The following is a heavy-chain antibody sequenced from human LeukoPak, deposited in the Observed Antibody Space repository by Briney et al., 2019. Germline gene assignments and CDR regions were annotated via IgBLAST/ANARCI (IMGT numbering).Heavy chain of an antibody. J-gene: IGHJ5*02. CDR1: GYTFTSYG. CDR2: ISAYNGNT. D-gene: IGHD1-14*01. Sequence: ASVKVSCKASGYTFTSYGISWVRQAPGQGLEWMGWISAYNGNTNYAQKLQGRVTMPTATSTSTAYMELRSLRSDATAVYYCARDRGRGSTTNWFDPWGQGTLVTVSS. V-gene: IGHV1-18*01. CDR3: ARDRGRGSTTNWFDP.